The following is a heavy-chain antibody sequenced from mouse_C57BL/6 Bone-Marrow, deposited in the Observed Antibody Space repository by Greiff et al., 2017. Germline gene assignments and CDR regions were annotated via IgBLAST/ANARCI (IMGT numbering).Heavy chain of an antibody. V-gene: IGHV14-4*01. Sequence: LVESGAELVRPGASVKLSCTASGFNIKDDYMHWVKQRPEQGLEWIGWIDPENGDTEYASKFQGKATITADTSSNTAYLQLSSLTSEDTAVYYCSYTWFAYWGQGTLVTVSA. CDR3: SYTWFAY. CDR2: IDPENGDT. J-gene: IGHJ3*01. D-gene: IGHD2-12*01. CDR1: GFNIKDDY.